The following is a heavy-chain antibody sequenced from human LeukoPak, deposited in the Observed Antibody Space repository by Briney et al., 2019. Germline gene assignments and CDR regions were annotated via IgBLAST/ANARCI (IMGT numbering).Heavy chain of an antibody. CDR1: GFTFSSYW. J-gene: IGHJ6*03. Sequence: GGSLRLSCAASGFTFSSYWMHWVRQAPGKGLVWVSRINSDGSSTSYADSVKGRFTVSRDNAKNTLYLQMNSLRAEDTAVYYCARGAYDSSYYYYYYMDVWGKGTTVTVSS. V-gene: IGHV3-74*01. CDR3: ARGAYDSSYYYYYYMDV. D-gene: IGHD3-22*01. CDR2: INSDGSST.